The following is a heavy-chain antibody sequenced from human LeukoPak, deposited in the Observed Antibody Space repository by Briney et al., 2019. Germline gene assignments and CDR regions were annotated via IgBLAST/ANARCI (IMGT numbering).Heavy chain of an antibody. CDR2: ISSSGSTI. V-gene: IGHV3-48*03. CDR1: GFTFSSFE. Sequence: TGGSLRLSCAASGFTFSSFEMNWVRQAPGKGLEWVSYISSSGSTIHSADSVKGRFTISRDNAKNSLYLQMNSLRDEDTAVYYCASLPRMDVWGQGTTVTVSS. J-gene: IGHJ6*02. CDR3: ASLPRMDV.